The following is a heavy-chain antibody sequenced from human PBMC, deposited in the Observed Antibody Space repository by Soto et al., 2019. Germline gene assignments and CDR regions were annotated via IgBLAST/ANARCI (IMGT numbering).Heavy chain of an antibody. D-gene: IGHD3-22*01. CDR2: IWYDGSNK. J-gene: IGHJ4*02. V-gene: IGHV3-33*01. CDR1: GFTFSSYG. Sequence: GGSLRLSCAASGFTFSSYGMHWVRQAPGKGLEWVAVIWYDGSNKYYADSVKGRFTISRDNSKNTLYLQMNSLRAEDTAVYYCARDIGDYYDSSGTEPFDYWGQGTLVTVSS. CDR3: ARDIGDYYDSSGTEPFDY.